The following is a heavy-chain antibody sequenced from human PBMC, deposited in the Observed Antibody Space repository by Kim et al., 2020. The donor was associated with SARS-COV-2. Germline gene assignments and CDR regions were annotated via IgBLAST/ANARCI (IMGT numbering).Heavy chain of an antibody. Sequence: SETLSLTCTVSGGSISSGGYYWSWIRQHPGKGLEWIGYIYYSGSTYYNPSLKSRVTISVDTSKNQFSLKLSSVTAADTAVYYCARERASVVTPSYFDYWGQGTLVTVSS. V-gene: IGHV4-31*03. CDR2: IYYSGST. D-gene: IGHD2-21*02. CDR1: GGSISSGGYY. J-gene: IGHJ4*02. CDR3: ARERASVVTPSYFDY.